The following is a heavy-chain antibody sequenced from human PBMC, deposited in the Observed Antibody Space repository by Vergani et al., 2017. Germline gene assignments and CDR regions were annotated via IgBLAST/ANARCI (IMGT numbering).Heavy chain of an antibody. D-gene: IGHD6-13*01. J-gene: IGHJ4*02. V-gene: IGHV5-51*01. Sequence: EVQLLESGGGLVQPGGSLRLSCAASGYSFTSYWIGWVRQMPGKGLEWMGIIYPGDSDTRYSPSFQGQVTISADKSISTAYLQWSSLKASDTAMYYCARRAAGYSFDYWGQGTLVTVSS. CDR2: IYPGDSDT. CDR3: ARRAAGYSFDY. CDR1: GYSFTSYW.